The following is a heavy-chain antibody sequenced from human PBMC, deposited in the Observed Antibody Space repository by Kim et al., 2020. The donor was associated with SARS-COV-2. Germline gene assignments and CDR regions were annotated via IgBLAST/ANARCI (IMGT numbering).Heavy chain of an antibody. D-gene: IGHD3-3*01. CDR2: IYYSGST. CDR1: GGSISSYY. CDR3: ARGVFYDFWSGYTEYYFDY. V-gene: IGHV4-59*01. J-gene: IGHJ4*02. Sequence: SETLSLTCTVSGGSISSYYWSWIRQPPGKGLEWIGYIYYSGSTNYNPSLKSRVTISVDTSKNQFSLKLTSVTAADTAVYYCARGVFYDFWSGYTEYYFDYWGQGTLVTVS.